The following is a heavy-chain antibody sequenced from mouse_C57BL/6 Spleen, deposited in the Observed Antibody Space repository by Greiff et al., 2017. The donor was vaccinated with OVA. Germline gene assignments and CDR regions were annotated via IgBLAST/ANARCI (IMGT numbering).Heavy chain of an antibody. CDR1: GFNIKDDY. CDR3: TTEDYNYYAMDY. CDR2: IDPENGDT. V-gene: IGHV14-4*01. J-gene: IGHJ4*01. Sequence: VQLQRSGAELVRPGASVKLSCTASGFNIKDDYMHWVKQRPEQGLEWIGWIDPENGDTEYASKFQGKATITADTSSNTAYLQLSSLTSEDTAVYYCTTEDYNYYAMDYWGQGTSVTVSS. D-gene: IGHD2-4*01.